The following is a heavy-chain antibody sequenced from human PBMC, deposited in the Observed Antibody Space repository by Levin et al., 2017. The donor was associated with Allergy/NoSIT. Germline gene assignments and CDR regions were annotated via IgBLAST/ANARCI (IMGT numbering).Heavy chain of an antibody. CDR3: ARISNWSGGNYFDH. D-gene: IGHD1-20*01. Sequence: ETLSLTCAASGFTFDLFGMTWVRQAPGKGLEWVSSITSRSSYIHYSDSVKGRFTISRDNAKQSLFLQMDRLTADDTAVYYCARISNWSGGNYFDHWGLGTLVTVSS. CDR1: GFTFDLFG. J-gene: IGHJ4*02. V-gene: IGHV3-21*01. CDR2: ITSRSSYI.